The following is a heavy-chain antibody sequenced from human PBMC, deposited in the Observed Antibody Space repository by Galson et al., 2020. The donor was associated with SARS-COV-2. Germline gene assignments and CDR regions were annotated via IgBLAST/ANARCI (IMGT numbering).Heavy chain of an antibody. CDR2: FDPEDGET. Sequence: GESQKISCKVSGYTLTELSMHWVRQAPGKGLEWMGGFDPEDGETIYAQKFQGRVTMTEDTSTDTAYMELSSLRSEDTAVYYCATTTPLAVAGTSWFDPWGQGTLVTVSS. V-gene: IGHV1-24*01. CDR3: ATTTPLAVAGTSWFDP. D-gene: IGHD6-19*01. CDR1: GYTLTELS. J-gene: IGHJ5*02.